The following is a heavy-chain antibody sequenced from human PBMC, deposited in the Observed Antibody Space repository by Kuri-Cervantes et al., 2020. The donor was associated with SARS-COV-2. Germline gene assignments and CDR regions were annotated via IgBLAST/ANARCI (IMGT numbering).Heavy chain of an antibody. J-gene: IGHJ4*02. CDR3: ARDVGDSGSDY. V-gene: IGHV3-33*08. CDR2: IWNDGSNK. D-gene: IGHD3-10*01. Sequence: GESLKISCAASGFTFSTYDMYWVRQAPGKGLEWVAFIWNDGSNKYYADSVKGRFTISRDNSKNTLYLQMDSLRGDDTAVYYCARDVGDSGSDYWGQGTLVTDSS. CDR1: GFTFSTYD.